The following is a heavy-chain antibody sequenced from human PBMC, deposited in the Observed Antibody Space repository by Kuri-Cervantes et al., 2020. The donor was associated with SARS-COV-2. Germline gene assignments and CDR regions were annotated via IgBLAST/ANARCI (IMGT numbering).Heavy chain of an antibody. J-gene: IGHJ4*01. V-gene: IGHV3-21*01. CDR2: ISSSSSYI. CDR1: GFTFSSYS. Sequence: GESLKISCAASGFTFSSYSMNWVRQAPGKGLEWVSSISSSSSYIYHADSVKGRFTISRDNAKNSLYLHMNSLRAEDTAVYYCAREIEGFIGYCSSTSCPIDYWGRGTLVTVSS. CDR3: AREIEGFIGYCSSTSCPIDY. D-gene: IGHD2-2*01.